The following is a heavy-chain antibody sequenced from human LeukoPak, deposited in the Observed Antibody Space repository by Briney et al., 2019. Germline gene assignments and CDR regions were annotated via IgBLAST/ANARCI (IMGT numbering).Heavy chain of an antibody. CDR1: GGSISSYY. J-gene: IGHJ4*02. Sequence: SSETLSLTCTVSGGSISSYYWSWIRQPPGKGLEWIGYIYYSGSTNYNPSLKSRVTISVDTSKNQFSLKLSSVTAADTAVYYCARAEYYDSSGYYPMTLDYWGQGTLVTVSS. D-gene: IGHD3-22*01. CDR3: ARAEYYDSSGYYPMTLDY. CDR2: IYYSGST. V-gene: IGHV4-59*01.